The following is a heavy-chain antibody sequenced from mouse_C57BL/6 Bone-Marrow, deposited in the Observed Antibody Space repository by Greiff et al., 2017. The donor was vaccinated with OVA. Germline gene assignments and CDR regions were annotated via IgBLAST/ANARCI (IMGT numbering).Heavy chain of an antibody. Sequence: QVQLQQSGPGLVQPSQSLSITCTVSGFSLTSYGVHWVRQSPGKGLEWLGVIWSGGSTDYNAAFISRLSISKDNSKSQVFFKMNSLQADDTAIYYCARRPLIYYDYDGFAYWGQGTLVTVSA. J-gene: IGHJ3*01. V-gene: IGHV2-2*01. CDR3: ARRPLIYYDYDGFAY. CDR2: IWSGGST. CDR1: GFSLTSYG. D-gene: IGHD2-4*01.